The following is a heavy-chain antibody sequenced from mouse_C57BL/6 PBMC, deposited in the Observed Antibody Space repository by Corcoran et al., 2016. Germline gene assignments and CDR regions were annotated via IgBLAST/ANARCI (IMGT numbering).Heavy chain of an antibody. J-gene: IGHJ3*01. CDR2: IYPGSGNT. CDR1: GYTFTDYY. CDR3: AREGPHYSPFAY. Sequence: QVQLKQSGAELVRPGASVKLSCKASGYTFTDYYINWVKQRPGKGLEWIARIYPGSGNTYYNEKFKGKDTLTAEKSSNTAYMQLSSLTSEDSVVYFCAREGPHYSPFAYWGQGTLVTVSA. V-gene: IGHV1-76*01. D-gene: IGHD2-12*01.